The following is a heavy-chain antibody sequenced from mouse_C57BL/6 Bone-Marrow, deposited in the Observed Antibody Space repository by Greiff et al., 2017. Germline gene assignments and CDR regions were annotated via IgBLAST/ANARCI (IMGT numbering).Heavy chain of an antibody. CDR3: TYYYGSSGYAMDY. CDR2: IDPENGDT. CDR1: GFNIKDDY. D-gene: IGHD1-1*01. J-gene: IGHJ4*01. V-gene: IGHV14-4*01. Sequence: VQLQQSGAELVRPGASVKLSCTASGFNIKDDYMHWVKQRPEQGLEWIGWIDPENGDTEYASKFQGKATITADTSSNTAYLQLSSLTSEDTAVYYCTYYYGSSGYAMDYWGQGTSVTVSS.